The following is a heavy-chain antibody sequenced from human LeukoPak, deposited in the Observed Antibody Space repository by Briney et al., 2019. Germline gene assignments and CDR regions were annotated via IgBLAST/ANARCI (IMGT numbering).Heavy chain of an antibody. CDR3: AKDRPNYYGSNGHYYRRDGDY. V-gene: IGHV3-23*01. J-gene: IGHJ4*02. CDR2: ITSSGDGT. Sequence: GGSLRLSCAASGFTFSIYAMSWARQAPGKGLQWVSSITSSGDGTYYADSVKGRFTISRDNSENMLYLQMSSLRVEDTAVYFCAKDRPNYYGSNGHYYRRDGDYWGQGTLVTVSS. D-gene: IGHD3-22*01. CDR1: GFTFSIYA.